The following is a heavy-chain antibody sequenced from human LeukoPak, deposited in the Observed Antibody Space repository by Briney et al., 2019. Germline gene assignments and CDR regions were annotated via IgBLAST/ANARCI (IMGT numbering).Heavy chain of an antibody. CDR1: GGTFSRYA. Sequence: ASVKGSCKASGGTFSRYAISWLRQAPGQGLEWMGRIIPIFGTANYAQKFQGRVTITTDESTSTAYMELSSLRSEDTAVYYCARDATGGDSSPEGFAAFDIWGQGTMVTVSS. J-gene: IGHJ3*02. CDR2: IIPIFGTA. CDR3: ARDATGGDSSPEGFAAFDI. D-gene: IGHD3-22*01. V-gene: IGHV1-69*05.